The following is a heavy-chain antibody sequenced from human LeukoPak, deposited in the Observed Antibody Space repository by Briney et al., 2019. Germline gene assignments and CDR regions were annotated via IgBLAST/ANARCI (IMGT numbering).Heavy chain of an antibody. CDR3: AGAETLAYCGGDCYSSFLLFDY. Sequence: ASVKVSCKASGGTFSSYAISWVRQAPGQGLEWMGRIISIFGTANYAQKFQGRVTITTDESTSTAYMELSSLRSEDTAVYYCAGAETLAYCGGDCYSSFLLFDYWGQGTLVTVSS. V-gene: IGHV1-69*05. CDR1: GGTFSSYA. D-gene: IGHD2-21*01. J-gene: IGHJ4*02. CDR2: IISIFGTA.